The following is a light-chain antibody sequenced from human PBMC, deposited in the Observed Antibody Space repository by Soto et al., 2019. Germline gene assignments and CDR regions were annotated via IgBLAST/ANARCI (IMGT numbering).Light chain of an antibody. CDR3: SSYTSGSTRV. V-gene: IGLV2-14*01. CDR2: EVS. J-gene: IGLJ3*02. CDR1: SSDVGGYNY. Sequence: HSVLTQPAPVSGSPGQSITISCTGNSSDVGGYNYVSWYQQHPGKAPKLMISEVSNRPSGVSNRFSGSKSGNTASLTISALQAEDEAGYYCSSYTSGSTRVFGGGTKRTVL.